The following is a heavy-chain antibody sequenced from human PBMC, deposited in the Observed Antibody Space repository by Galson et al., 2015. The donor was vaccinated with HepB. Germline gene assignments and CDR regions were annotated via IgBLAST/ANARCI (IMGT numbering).Heavy chain of an antibody. Sequence: SLRLSCAASGFTFSSYGMHWVRQAPGKGLEWVAVISYDGSNKYYADSVKGRFTISRDDSKNTLYLQMNSLRPEDMAVYYCAKDHSSGSSTFDYWGQGTLVTVSS. CDR3: AKDHSSGSSTFDY. CDR1: GFTFSSYG. V-gene: IGHV3-30*18. CDR2: ISYDGSNK. J-gene: IGHJ4*02. D-gene: IGHD1-26*01.